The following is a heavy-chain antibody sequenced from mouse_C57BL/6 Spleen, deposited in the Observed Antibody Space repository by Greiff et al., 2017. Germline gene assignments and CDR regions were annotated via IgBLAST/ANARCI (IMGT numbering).Heavy chain of an antibody. CDR1: GYTFTDYN. CDR2: INPNNGGT. D-gene: IGHD2-1*01. CDR3: ARRGNLLLLNYAMDY. V-gene: IGHV1-18*01. J-gene: IGHJ4*01. Sequence: VQLQQSGPELVKPGASVKIPCKASGYTFTDYNMDWVKQSHGKSLEWIGDINPNNGGTIYNQKFKGKATLTVDKSSSTAYMEIRSLTSEDTAVYYCARRGNLLLLNYAMDYWGQGTSVTVSS.